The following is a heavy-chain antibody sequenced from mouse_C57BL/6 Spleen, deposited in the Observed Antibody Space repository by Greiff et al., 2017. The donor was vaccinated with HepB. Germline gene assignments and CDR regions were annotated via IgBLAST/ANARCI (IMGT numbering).Heavy chain of an antibody. Sequence: EVQRVESGGGLVKPGGSLKLSCAASGFTFSDYGMHWVRQAPEKGLEWVAYISSGSSTIYYADTVKGRFTISRDNAKNTLFLQMTSLRSEDKAMYYCARPRHYYGSSPFAYWGQGTLVTVSA. D-gene: IGHD1-1*01. CDR2: ISSGSSTI. CDR3: ARPRHYYGSSPFAY. V-gene: IGHV5-17*01. CDR1: GFTFSDYG. J-gene: IGHJ3*01.